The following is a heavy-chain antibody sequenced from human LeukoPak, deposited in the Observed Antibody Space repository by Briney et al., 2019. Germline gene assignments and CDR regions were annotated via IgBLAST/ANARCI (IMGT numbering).Heavy chain of an antibody. CDR2: ISGSGGST. CDR1: GFTFSNYA. CDR3: AKRDDAFDI. V-gene: IGHV3-23*01. Sequence: GGSLRLSRAASGFTFSNYAMSWVRQAPGRGLEWVSSISGSGGSTYDADSVKGRFTISRDNSKNTLYLQMNSLRAEDTAVYYCAKRDDAFDIWGQGTMVTVSS. J-gene: IGHJ3*02.